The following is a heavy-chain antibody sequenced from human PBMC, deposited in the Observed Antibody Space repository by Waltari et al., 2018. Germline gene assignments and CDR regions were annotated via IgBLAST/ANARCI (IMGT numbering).Heavy chain of an antibody. D-gene: IGHD1-26*01. Sequence: QVQLQQWGAGLLKPSETLSLTCAVYGGSFSGYYWSWIRQPPGKGLEWIGEINHSGSTNYNPSLKSRVTISVDTSKNQFSLKLSSVTAADTAVYYCARVVGATTIDYWGQGTLVTVSS. J-gene: IGHJ4*02. CDR2: INHSGST. CDR1: GGSFSGYY. CDR3: ARVVGATTIDY. V-gene: IGHV4-34*01.